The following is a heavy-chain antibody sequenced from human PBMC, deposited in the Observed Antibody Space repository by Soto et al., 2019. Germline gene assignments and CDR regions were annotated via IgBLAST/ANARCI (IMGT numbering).Heavy chain of an antibody. CDR2: ISSSSSTI. D-gene: IGHD3-3*01. CDR1: GFTFSSYS. Sequence: EVQLVESGGGLVQPGGSLRLSCAASGFTFSSYSMNWVRQATGKGLECVSYISSSSSTIYYADSVKGRFTISRDNAKNSLYLQMNSLSAEDKAVYYCAREESNYDLFSDVWGKGTTVTVSS. CDR3: AREESNYDLFSDV. V-gene: IGHV3-48*01. J-gene: IGHJ6*04.